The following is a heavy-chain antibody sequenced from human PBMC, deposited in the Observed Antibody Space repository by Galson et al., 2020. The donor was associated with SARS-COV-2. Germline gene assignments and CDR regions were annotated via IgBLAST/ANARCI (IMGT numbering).Heavy chain of an antibody. D-gene: IGHD1-1*01. Sequence: TWGSLRLSCAASGFPFTTYAMSWVRQAPGKGLGWVSGMSGSEGHTYHADSVKGRFTVSRDNSKNTLYLQMNSLRAEDTAVYYCAKGNGTESPYNWCDPWGQGTLVTVSS. CDR3: AKGNGTESPYNWCDP. J-gene: IGHJ5*02. CDR1: GFPFTTYA. CDR2: MSGSEGHT. V-gene: IGHV3-23*01.